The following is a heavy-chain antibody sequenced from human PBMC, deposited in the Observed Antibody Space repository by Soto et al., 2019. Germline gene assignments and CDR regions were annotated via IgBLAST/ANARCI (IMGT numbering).Heavy chain of an antibody. CDR1: GDSVSSNSAT. Sequence: QLQQSGPGLVKPSQTLSLTCGISGDSVSSNSATWNWIRQSPSRGLGSLGRTYLRSKWYNEYVVSVKSRIAISPDTSKNHFSLQLSSVTPEDTAVYFCARAAVAFDAFDLWGQGAVVTVSS. J-gene: IGHJ3*01. V-gene: IGHV6-1*01. CDR2: TYLRSKWYN. CDR3: ARAAVAFDAFDL. D-gene: IGHD2-15*01.